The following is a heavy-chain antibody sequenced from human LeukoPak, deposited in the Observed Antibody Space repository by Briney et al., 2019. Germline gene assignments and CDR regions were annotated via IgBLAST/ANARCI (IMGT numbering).Heavy chain of an antibody. V-gene: IGHV3-23*01. J-gene: IGHJ3*02. Sequence: GGSLRLSCAASGFTFSSYAMSWVRQAPGKGLEWVSAISGGGGSTYYADSVKGRFTVSRDNSKNTLYLQMNSLRAEDTAVYYCAKTSGLHYYDSSGYAQDAFDIWGQGTMVTVSS. CDR1: GFTFSSYA. CDR3: AKTSGLHYYDSSGYAQDAFDI. D-gene: IGHD3-22*01. CDR2: ISGGGGST.